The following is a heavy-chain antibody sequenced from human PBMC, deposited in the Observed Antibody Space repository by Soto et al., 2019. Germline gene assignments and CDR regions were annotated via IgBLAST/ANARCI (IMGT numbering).Heavy chain of an antibody. J-gene: IGHJ6*02. Sequence: SETLSLTCAVYGGSFSGYYWSWIRQPPVKGLEWSWEINHSGSTNYNPSLKSRVTISVDTSKNQFSLKLSSVTAAETAVYYCARISRYYYGMDVWGQGTTVTVSS. V-gene: IGHV4-34*01. CDR1: GGSFSGYY. CDR2: INHSGST. CDR3: ARISRYYYGMDV.